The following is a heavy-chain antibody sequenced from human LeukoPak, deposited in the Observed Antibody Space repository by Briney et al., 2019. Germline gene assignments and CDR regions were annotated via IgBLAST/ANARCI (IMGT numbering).Heavy chain of an antibody. CDR3: ANEIRPNDY. D-gene: IGHD4-17*01. Sequence: GGSLRLSCAASEFDFSSHAMTWVRQAPGKGLEWVSAISTSGSKTYYADSVKGRFTISRDNSKNTLYLQMNSLRAEDTAVYYCANEIRPNDYWGQGTQVTVSS. CDR2: ISTSGSKT. J-gene: IGHJ4*02. CDR1: EFDFSSHA. V-gene: IGHV3-23*01.